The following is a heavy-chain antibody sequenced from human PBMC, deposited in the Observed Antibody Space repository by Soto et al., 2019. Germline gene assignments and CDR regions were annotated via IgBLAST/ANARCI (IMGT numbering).Heavy chain of an antibody. CDR1: GVSISSGDFY. D-gene: IGHD4-17*01. Sequence: SETLSLTCTVSGVSISSGDFYWSWIRQPPGKGLEWIGYIYHTGSSQYHPSLRGRVAFSMDTSKNQFSLELRSVTAAGTAMYYCARDVLDTTVDYYFGYWGQGSMVTVSS. V-gene: IGHV4-30-4*01. J-gene: IGHJ4*02. CDR3: ARDVLDTTVDYYFGY. CDR2: IYHTGSS.